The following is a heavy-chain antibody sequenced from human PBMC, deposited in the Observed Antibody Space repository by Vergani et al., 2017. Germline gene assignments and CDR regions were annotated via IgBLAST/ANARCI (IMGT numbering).Heavy chain of an antibody. CDR2: INPNSGGT. CDR3: ARDQSMVFCSSTSCFEGWFDP. D-gene: IGHD2-2*01. V-gene: IGHV1-2*02. Sequence: QVQLVQSGAEVKKPGASVKVSCKASGYTFTGYYMQWVRQAPGQGLEWMGWINPNSGGTKYAQKFLGRVTMTSDTSISTAYMELSRLRSDDTAVYYCARDQSMVFCSSTSCFEGWFDPWGQGTLVTVSS. J-gene: IGHJ5*02. CDR1: GYTFTGYY.